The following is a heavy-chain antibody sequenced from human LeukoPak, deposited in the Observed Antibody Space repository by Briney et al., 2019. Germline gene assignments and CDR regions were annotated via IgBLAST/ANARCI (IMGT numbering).Heavy chain of an antibody. Sequence: KPGGSLRLSCAASGFTFTSYSVNWVRQAPGKGLEWVSSISTSGTYIYYADSVKGRFTISRDNAKNSLDLQMDSLRAEDTAVYCCARGRDGYNGDYWGQGTLVTVSS. V-gene: IGHV3-21*01. D-gene: IGHD5-24*01. CDR2: ISTSGTYI. CDR3: ARGRDGYNGDY. J-gene: IGHJ4*02. CDR1: GFTFTSYS.